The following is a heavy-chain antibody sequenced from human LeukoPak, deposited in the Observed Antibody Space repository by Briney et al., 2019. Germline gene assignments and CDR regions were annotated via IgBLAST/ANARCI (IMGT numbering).Heavy chain of an antibody. D-gene: IGHD3-22*01. J-gene: IGHJ4*02. CDR1: GFTVSSNY. CDR3: AKDSLIVVVIPTDYFDY. CDR2: ISGSGGST. Sequence: GGSLRLSCAASGFTVSSNYMSWVRQAPGKGLEWVSAISGSGGSTYYADSVKGRFTISRDNSKNTLYLQMNSLRAEDTAVYYCAKDSLIVVVIPTDYFDYWGQGTLVTVSS. V-gene: IGHV3-23*01.